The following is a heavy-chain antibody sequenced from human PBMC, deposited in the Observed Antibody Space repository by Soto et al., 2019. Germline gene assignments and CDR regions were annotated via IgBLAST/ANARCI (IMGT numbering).Heavy chain of an antibody. J-gene: IGHJ4*02. Sequence: ASVKVSCKASGYTFTGYYMHWVRQAPGQGLEWMGWINPNSGGTNYAQKFQGWVTMTRDTSISTAYMELSRLRSDDTAVYYWARAFVCSGGSCYLDYWGQGTLVTVSS. V-gene: IGHV1-2*04. CDR2: INPNSGGT. D-gene: IGHD2-15*01. CDR1: GYTFTGYY. CDR3: ARAFVCSGGSCYLDY.